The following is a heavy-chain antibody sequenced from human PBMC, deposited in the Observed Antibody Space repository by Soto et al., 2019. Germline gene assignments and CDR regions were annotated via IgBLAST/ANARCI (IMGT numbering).Heavy chain of an antibody. CDR3: ARDHDTLRFLEWLSSRPYYYYGMDV. Sequence: ASVKVSCKASGYTFTSYYMHWVRQAPGQGLEWMGIINPSGGSTSYAQKFQGRVTMTRDTSTSTVYMELSSLRSEDTAVYYCARDHDTLRFLEWLSSRPYYYYGMDVWRQGTTVTVSS. V-gene: IGHV1-46*01. D-gene: IGHD3-3*01. J-gene: IGHJ6*02. CDR2: INPSGGST. CDR1: GYTFTSYY.